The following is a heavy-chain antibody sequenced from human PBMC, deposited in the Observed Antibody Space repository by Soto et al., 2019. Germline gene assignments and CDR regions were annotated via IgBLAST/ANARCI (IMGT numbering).Heavy chain of an antibody. V-gene: IGHV5-51*01. J-gene: IGHJ6*02. D-gene: IGHD6-13*01. CDR2: IYPGDSDT. Sequence: HGESLKISCKGSGYSFTSYWIGWVRQMPGKGLEWMGIIYPGDSDTRYSPSFQGQVTISADKSISTAYLQWSSLKASDTAMYYCARQRAAAGRDYYYYGMDVWGQGTTVTVSS. CDR3: ARQRAAAGRDYYYYGMDV. CDR1: GYSFTSYW.